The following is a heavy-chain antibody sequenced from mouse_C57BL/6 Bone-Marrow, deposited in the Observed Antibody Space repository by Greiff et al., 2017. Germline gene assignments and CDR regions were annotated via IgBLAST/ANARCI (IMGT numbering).Heavy chain of an antibody. D-gene: IGHD1-1*01. Sequence: EVQLQQSVAELVRPGASVKLSCTASGFNIKNTYMHWVKQRPEQGLEWIGRIGPANGNTKYAPKLQGKVTITADTSSNTAYLQLSSLTSEDTAVFYCAGIGSSKGYFDVGGTGTTVTVSS. J-gene: IGHJ1*03. CDR1: GFNIKNTY. CDR2: IGPANGNT. CDR3: AGIGSSKGYFDV. V-gene: IGHV14-3*01.